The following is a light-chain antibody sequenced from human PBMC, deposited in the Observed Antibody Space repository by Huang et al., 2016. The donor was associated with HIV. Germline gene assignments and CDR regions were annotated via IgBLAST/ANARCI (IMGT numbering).Light chain of an antibody. CDR2: DAS. CDR1: QSVNNK. Sequence: EVVMTQSPVTLSVSPGERATLSCRASQSVNNKVAWFQQKPGQAPRLLIHDASIRATGIPDRVSGSGSGTGFTLTISSLQSEDFAVYYCQQYNNWPPWTFGQGTKVEIK. J-gene: IGKJ1*01. CDR3: QQYNNWPPWT. V-gene: IGKV3-15*01.